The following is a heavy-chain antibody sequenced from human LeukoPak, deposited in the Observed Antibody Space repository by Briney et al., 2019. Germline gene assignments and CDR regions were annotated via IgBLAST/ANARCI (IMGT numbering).Heavy chain of an antibody. V-gene: IGHV1-2*02. CDR3: AGSESYHNWFDP. Sequence: ASVKVSCKASGYTFTAYYMHWVRQAPGQGLKWMGWINPNSGGTNYAQKFQGRVTMTRDTSISTAYMELSRLRSDDTAVYYCAGSESYHNWFDPWGQGTLVTVSS. J-gene: IGHJ5*02. CDR1: GYTFTAYY. CDR2: INPNSGGT. D-gene: IGHD3-10*01.